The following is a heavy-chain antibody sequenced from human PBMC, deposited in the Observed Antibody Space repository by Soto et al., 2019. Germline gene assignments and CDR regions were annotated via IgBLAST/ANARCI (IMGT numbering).Heavy chain of an antibody. V-gene: IGHV3-30*18. J-gene: IGHJ6*02. D-gene: IGHD3-10*01. CDR3: AKDGSGRYYNPLYYYYGMDV. Sequence: QVQLVESGGGVVQPGRSLRLSCAASGFTFSSYGMHWVRQAPGKGLEWVAVISYDGSNKYYADSVKGRFTISRDNSKNTLYLQMNSLRAEDTAVYYCAKDGSGRYYNPLYYYYGMDVWGQGTTVTVSS. CDR2: ISYDGSNK. CDR1: GFTFSSYG.